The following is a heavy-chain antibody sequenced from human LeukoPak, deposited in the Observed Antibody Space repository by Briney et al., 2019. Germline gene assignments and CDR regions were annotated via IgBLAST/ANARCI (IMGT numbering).Heavy chain of an antibody. V-gene: IGHV4-59*12. CDR2: IYHSGSN. J-gene: IGHJ4*02. CDR3: ARKVGYCSGGSRYSRLYFDY. D-gene: IGHD2-15*01. Sequence: SETLSLTCTVSGGSISSYYWNWIRQPLGKGLEWIGYIYHSGSNSYNPSLKSRVTISVDTSKNQFSLKLSSVTAADTAVYYCARKVGYCSGGSRYSRLYFDYWGQGTLVTVSS. CDR1: GGSISSYY.